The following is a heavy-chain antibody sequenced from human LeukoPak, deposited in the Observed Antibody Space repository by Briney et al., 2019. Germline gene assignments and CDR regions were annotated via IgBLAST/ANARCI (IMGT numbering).Heavy chain of an antibody. CDR2: ISYDGSNK. V-gene: IGHV3-30-3*01. Sequence: GGSLRLSCAASGFTFSSYAMHWVRQAPGKGLEWVAVISYDGSNKYYADSVKGRFTIPRDNSKNTLYLQMNSLRAEDTAMYYCAKDIAARSYWYFDLWGRGTLVTVSS. D-gene: IGHD6-6*01. CDR1: GFTFSSYA. CDR3: AKDIAARSYWYFDL. J-gene: IGHJ2*01.